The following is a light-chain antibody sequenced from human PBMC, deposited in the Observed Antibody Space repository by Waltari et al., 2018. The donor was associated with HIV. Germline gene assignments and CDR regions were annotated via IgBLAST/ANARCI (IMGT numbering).Light chain of an antibody. CDR1: SSDVGGYDY. V-gene: IGLV2-14*03. CDR3: SSYTSISALDVV. Sequence: QSALTQPASVSGSPGQSITISCTGTSSDVGGYDYVSWYQHPPGKAPKLMIFDVSNRASGVYSLCSGSKSGNTASLTNSGLQAEDEADYYCSSYTSISALDVVFGGGTKLTVL. J-gene: IGLJ2*01. CDR2: DVS.